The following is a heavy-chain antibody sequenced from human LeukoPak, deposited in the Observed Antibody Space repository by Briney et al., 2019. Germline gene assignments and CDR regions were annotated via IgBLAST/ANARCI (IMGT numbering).Heavy chain of an antibody. CDR1: GFNIEGHN. CDR2: IQHNGGRK. Sequence: GGSLKLSCAASGFNIEGHNMHWVRQAPGKGLEWVSFIQHNGGRKWYVDSVKGRFTISRDNSKNTLSLQMNDLRLEDTAVYYCAKDFGSGRYAFDIWGQGTIVTVSS. D-gene: IGHD3-10*01. CDR3: AKDFGSGRYAFDI. V-gene: IGHV3-30*02. J-gene: IGHJ3*02.